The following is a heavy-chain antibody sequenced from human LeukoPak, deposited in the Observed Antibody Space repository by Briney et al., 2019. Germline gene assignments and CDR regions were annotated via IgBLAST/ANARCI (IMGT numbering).Heavy chain of an antibody. CDR3: AREQWLDY. Sequence: PGGSLRRSCAVSGTTVSSHYMSWVRQAPRKGLEWVSVIYSGGSTYYADSVKGRFTISRDNSKNTLYLQMNILRAEDTAIYYCAREQWLDYWGQGTLVAVSS. CDR1: GTTVSSHY. V-gene: IGHV3-66*01. J-gene: IGHJ4*02. D-gene: IGHD6-19*01. CDR2: IYSGGST.